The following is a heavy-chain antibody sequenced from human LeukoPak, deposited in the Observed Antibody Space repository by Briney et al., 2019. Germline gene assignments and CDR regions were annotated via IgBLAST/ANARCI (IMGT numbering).Heavy chain of an antibody. CDR1: GGSISSSSYY. CDR2: IYYSGST. J-gene: IGHJ3*02. D-gene: IGHD3-22*01. Sequence: SETLSLTCTVSGGSISSSSYYWGWIRQPPGKGLEWIGSIYYSGSTYYNPSLKSRVTISVDTSKNQFSLKLSSVTAADTAAYYCARTHSSGYYYVPPPDAFDIWGQGTMVTVSS. CDR3: ARTHSSGYYYVPPPDAFDI. V-gene: IGHV4-39*01.